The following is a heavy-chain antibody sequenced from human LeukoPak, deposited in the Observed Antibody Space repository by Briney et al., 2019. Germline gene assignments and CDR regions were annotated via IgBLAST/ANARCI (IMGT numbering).Heavy chain of an antibody. CDR1: GGPISSYY. D-gene: IGHD6-6*01. CDR3: ARDSMGLVHVRDSSSSYAFDI. Sequence: PSETLSLTCTVSGGPISSYYWSWIRQPAGKGLEWIGRIYTSGSTNYNPSLKSRVTMSVDTSKNQFSLKLSSVTAADTAVYYCARDSMGLVHVRDSSSSYAFDIWGQGTMVTVSS. J-gene: IGHJ3*02. CDR2: IYTSGST. V-gene: IGHV4-4*07.